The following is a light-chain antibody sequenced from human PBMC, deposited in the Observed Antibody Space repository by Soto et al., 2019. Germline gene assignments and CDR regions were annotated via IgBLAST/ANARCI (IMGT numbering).Light chain of an antibody. J-gene: IGKJ4*01. CDR3: QQYYSYPLT. CDR2: WAS. Sequence: DIVMTQSPDSLAVSLGERATINCKSSQSLLYNSDNENYLAWYQQKPGQSPKLLIYWASTRESGVPDRFSGSGSGKDFTLTISSLQAEDVAVYYCQQYYSYPLTFGGGTKVEI. V-gene: IGKV4-1*01. CDR1: QSLLYNSDNENY.